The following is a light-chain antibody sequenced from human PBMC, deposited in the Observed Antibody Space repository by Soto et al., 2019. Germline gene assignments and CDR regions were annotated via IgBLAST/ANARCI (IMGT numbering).Light chain of an antibody. J-gene: IGKJ4*01. CDR3: QQYSYWPPLT. Sequence: EIVMTQSPATLSVSPGERATLSCRASQSVSNNLAWYQQKPGQAPRLLIYGASTRATGIPDRFSGSGSGTEFTLTISSLQSEDFAVYYCQQYSYWPPLTFGGGTKVEIK. CDR1: QSVSNN. CDR2: GAS. V-gene: IGKV3-15*01.